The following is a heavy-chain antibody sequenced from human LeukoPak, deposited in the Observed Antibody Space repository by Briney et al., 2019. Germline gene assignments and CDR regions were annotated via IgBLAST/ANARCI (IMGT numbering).Heavy chain of an antibody. D-gene: IGHD2-2*02. Sequence: ASVKVSCKASGYTFTSYDINWVRQATGQGLEWMGWMNPNSGNTGYAQKFQGRVTMTRNTSISTAYMELSSLRSEDTAVYYCAKGEWEYCSSTSCYTFDYWGQGTLVTVSS. CDR2: MNPNSGNT. V-gene: IGHV1-8*01. CDR1: GYTFTSYD. J-gene: IGHJ4*02. CDR3: AKGEWEYCSSTSCYTFDY.